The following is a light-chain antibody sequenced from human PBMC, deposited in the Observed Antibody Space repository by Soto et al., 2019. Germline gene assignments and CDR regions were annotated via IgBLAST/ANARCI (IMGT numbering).Light chain of an antibody. J-gene: IGKJ4*01. V-gene: IGKV3-20*01. CDR3: KQYGSSPLT. CDR1: QRVSSSY. CDR2: GAS. Sequence: EIVLTQSPGTLSLSPGERATLSCRASQRVSSSYLAWYQQKPGQAPRLLIYGASSRATGIPDRFCGSGSGTDFTLTISRLEPEDFEVYYCKQYGSSPLTFGGGTKVEIK.